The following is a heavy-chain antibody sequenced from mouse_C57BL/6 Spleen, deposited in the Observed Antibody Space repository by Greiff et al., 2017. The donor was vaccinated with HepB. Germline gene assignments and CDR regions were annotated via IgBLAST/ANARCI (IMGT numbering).Heavy chain of an antibody. CDR2: ISSGSSTI. D-gene: IGHD1-1*01. J-gene: IGHJ2*01. CDR3: ARSFITTVVAPYFDY. V-gene: IGHV5-17*01. Sequence: EVQVVESGGGLVKPGGSLKLSCAASGFTFSDYGMHWVRQAPEKGLEWVAYISSGSSTIYYADTVKGRFTISRDNAKNTLFLQMTSLRSEDTAMYYCARSFITTVVAPYFDYWGQGTTLTVSS. CDR1: GFTFSDYG.